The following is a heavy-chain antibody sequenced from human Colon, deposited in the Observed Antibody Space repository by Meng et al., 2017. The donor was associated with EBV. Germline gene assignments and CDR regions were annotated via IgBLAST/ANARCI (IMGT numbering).Heavy chain of an antibody. CDR1: GGSLSDYY. V-gene: IGHV4-34*02. CDR2: IHPSGSI. Sequence: QAQLPQGGAGLLQPSGPLSLTCVVYGGSLSDYYCSLIRQSPGRGLEWIGEIHPSGSIFYNPSLQSRVTISVDTSKNQFSLNLNSVTAADTAVYFCSRGVDSYKLGNLWGRGTLVTVSS. CDR3: SRGVDSYKLGNL. D-gene: IGHD7-27*01. J-gene: IGHJ2*01.